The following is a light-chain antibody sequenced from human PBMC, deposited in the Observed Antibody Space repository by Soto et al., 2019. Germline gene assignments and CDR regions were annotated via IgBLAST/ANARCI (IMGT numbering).Light chain of an antibody. CDR1: ISDVGGYNY. CDR3: SSYTSSSTLV. Sequence: QSVLAQPSSLSGSPGQSITISCTGTISDVGGYNYVSWYQQHPGKAPKLMIYDVSNRPSGVSNRFSGSKSGNTASLTISGLQAEDDADYYCSSYTSSSTLVFGTGTKVTVL. J-gene: IGLJ1*01. V-gene: IGLV2-14*01. CDR2: DVS.